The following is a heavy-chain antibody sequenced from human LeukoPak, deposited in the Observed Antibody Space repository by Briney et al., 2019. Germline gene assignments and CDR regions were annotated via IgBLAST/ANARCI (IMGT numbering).Heavy chain of an antibody. J-gene: IGHJ2*01. CDR3: ARGRGHSGYETNWYFDL. CDR1: GYTFTDYY. Sequence: GASVKVSCKASGYTFTDYYMHWVRQAPGQGLEWMGWINPNSGGTNYAQKFQGRVTMTRDTSISAAYMELSRLRSDATAVYYCARGRGHSGYETNWYFDLWGRGTLVTVSS. CDR2: INPNSGGT. V-gene: IGHV1-2*02. D-gene: IGHD5-12*01.